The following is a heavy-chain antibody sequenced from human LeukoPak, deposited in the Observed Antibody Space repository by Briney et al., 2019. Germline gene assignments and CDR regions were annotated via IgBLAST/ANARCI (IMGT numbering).Heavy chain of an antibody. J-gene: IGHJ4*02. CDR3: ARQYSSGWSDY. CDR2: VNPGGGGT. Sequence: GASVKVSCKTSGYTFTSYYIHWVGQAPGQGREWMGIVNPGGGGTSYAQKFQGRVTMTTDTSTSTAYMELRSLRSDDTAVYYCARQYSSGWSDYWGQGTLVTVSS. D-gene: IGHD6-19*01. V-gene: IGHV1-46*01. CDR1: GYTFTSYY.